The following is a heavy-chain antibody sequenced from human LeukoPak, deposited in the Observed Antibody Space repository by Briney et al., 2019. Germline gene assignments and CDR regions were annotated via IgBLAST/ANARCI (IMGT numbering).Heavy chain of an antibody. D-gene: IGHD2-21*02. V-gene: IGHV3-30-3*01. J-gene: IGHJ4*02. CDR2: ISYDGSNK. CDR1: GFTFSSYA. Sequence: GGSLRLSCAASGFTFSSYAMHWVRQAPGKGLEWVAVISYDGSNKYYADSVKGRFTISRDNSKNTLYLQMNSLRAEDTAVYYCAKDLERHIVVVTASAVDYWGQGTLVTVSS. CDR3: AKDLERHIVVVTASAVDY.